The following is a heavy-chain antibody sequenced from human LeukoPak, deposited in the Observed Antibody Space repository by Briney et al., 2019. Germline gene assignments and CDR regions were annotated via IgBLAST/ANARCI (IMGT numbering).Heavy chain of an antibody. CDR1: GFTVSSNY. J-gene: IGHJ4*02. CDR2: IYSGGST. Sequence: PGGSLRLSCAASGFTVSSNYMRWVRQAPGKGLGGVGEIYSGGSTYYADSLKGRFTISRDKSKNTVYPQMNSLRAEDTAVYYCARKSRYYDNWGQGTLVTVSS. V-gene: IGHV3-53*01. CDR3: ARKSRYYDN.